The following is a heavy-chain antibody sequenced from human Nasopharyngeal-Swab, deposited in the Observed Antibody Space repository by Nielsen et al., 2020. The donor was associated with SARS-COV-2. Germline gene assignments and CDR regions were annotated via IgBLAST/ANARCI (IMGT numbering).Heavy chain of an antibody. CDR2: INGGNGNT. D-gene: IGHD1-1*01. CDR3: AIQLEPFNYYWYMDV. J-gene: IGHJ6*03. Sequence: ASVKVSCKTSGYSVTRYTIHWVRQAPGQGLDWMGWINGGNGNTKYSQKFHGRVTITRDTSASTAYMELSGLRPDDTAVYYCAIQLEPFNYYWYMDVWAKGTSVIVSS. CDR1: GYSVTRYT. V-gene: IGHV1-3*01.